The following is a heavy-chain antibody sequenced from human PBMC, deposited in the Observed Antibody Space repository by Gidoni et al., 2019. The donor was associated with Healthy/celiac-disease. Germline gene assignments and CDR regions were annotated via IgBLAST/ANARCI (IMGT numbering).Heavy chain of an antibody. CDR1: GYTFTSYY. CDR3: ARGGLVGAMGYFQH. CDR2: INPSGGST. V-gene: IGHV1-46*03. D-gene: IGHD1-26*01. J-gene: IGHJ1*01. Sequence: QVQLVQSGAEVKKPGASVKVSCKASGYTFTSYYMHWVRQAPGQGLEWMGIINPSGGSTSDEKKFQGRVTMNRDTSTSTVYMELSSLRSEDTAVYYWARGGLVGAMGYFQHWGQGTLVTVSS.